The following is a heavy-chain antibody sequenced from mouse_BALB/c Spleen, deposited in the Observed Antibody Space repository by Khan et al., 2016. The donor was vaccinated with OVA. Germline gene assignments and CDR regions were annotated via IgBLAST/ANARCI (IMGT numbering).Heavy chain of an antibody. CDR3: ARRNYFGYTFAY. CDR2: ISPGSGDT. V-gene: IGHV1-77*01. J-gene: IGHJ3*01. D-gene: IGHD1-2*01. CDR1: GYTFTDYY. Sequence: QVQLQQSGAELARPGASVKLSCKASGYTFTDYYINWVKLRTGQGLEWIGEISPGSGDTYYNERFKGKATLTADKSSSTAYMQLSSLTSEASAVSVCARRNYFGYTFAYWGQGTLVTDSA.